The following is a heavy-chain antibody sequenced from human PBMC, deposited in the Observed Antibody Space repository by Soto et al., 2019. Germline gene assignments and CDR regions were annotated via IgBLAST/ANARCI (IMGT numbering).Heavy chain of an antibody. CDR3: ARYDAESGSNKLDP. D-gene: IGHD5-12*01. CDR2: IYYTVNT. Sequence: QVQLQESGPGVVKPSDTLSVTCTVSGGSVSSRSHFWSWIRQPPGGGLQWIGYIYYTVNTNYSPSLKSRASLSVDTSRNQFSLRLTSVTAADTAIYYCARYDAESGSNKLDPWGQGTLVTVSS. V-gene: IGHV4-61*01. CDR1: GGSVSSRSHF. J-gene: IGHJ5*02.